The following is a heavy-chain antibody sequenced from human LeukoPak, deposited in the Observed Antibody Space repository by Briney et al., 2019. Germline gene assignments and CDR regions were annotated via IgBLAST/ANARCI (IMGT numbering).Heavy chain of an antibody. V-gene: IGHV1-18*01. CDR3: ARTAVYYDSSGYYYYFDY. Sequence: ASVKVSRKASGYTFTSYGISWVRQAPGQGLEWMGWISAYNGNTNYAQKLQGRVTMTTDTSTSTAYMELRSLRSDDTAVYYCARTAVYYDSSGYYYYFDYWGQGTLVTVSS. J-gene: IGHJ4*02. CDR1: GYTFTSYG. D-gene: IGHD3-22*01. CDR2: ISAYNGNT.